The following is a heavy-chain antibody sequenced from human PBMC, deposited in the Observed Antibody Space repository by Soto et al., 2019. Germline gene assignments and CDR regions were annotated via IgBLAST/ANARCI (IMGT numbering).Heavy chain of an antibody. CDR1: GFSLSNARMG. V-gene: IGHV2-26*01. Sequence: KESGPVLVKPTETLTLTCTVSGFSLSNARMGVSWIRQPPGKALEWLAHIFSNDEKSYSTSLKSRLTISKDTSKSQVVLTMTNMDPVDTATYYCARSYSYYDILTGYLYYFDYWGQGTLVTVSS. D-gene: IGHD3-9*01. J-gene: IGHJ4*02. CDR3: ARSYSYYDILTGYLYYFDY. CDR2: IFSNDEK.